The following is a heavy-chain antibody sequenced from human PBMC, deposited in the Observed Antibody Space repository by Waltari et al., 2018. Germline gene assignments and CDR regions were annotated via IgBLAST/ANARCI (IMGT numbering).Heavy chain of an antibody. CDR1: GGSISSASYD. D-gene: IGHD3-9*01. CDR2: ISDGGST. CDR3: ARLSYHIVTGYGWFDP. J-gene: IGHJ5*02. Sequence: QLQLQESGPGLVKPSETLPRTCTASGGSISSASYDWGWIRQPPGKGLEWIGIISDGGSTYYNPSLKSRVTISVDTSKNQFSLKLSSVTAADTAVYYCARLSYHIVTGYGWFDPWGLGTLVTVSS. V-gene: IGHV4-39*01.